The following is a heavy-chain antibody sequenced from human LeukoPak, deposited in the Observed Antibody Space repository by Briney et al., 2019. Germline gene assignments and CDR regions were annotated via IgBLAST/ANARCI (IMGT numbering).Heavy chain of an antibody. J-gene: IGHJ4*02. Sequence: PGGSLRLSCAASGFTFSSYAMSWVRQAPGKGLEWVSAISGSGGSTYYADSVKGRFTISRDNSKNTLYLQMNSLRAEDTAVYYCAKGYLAVAAILLCSDYWGQGTLVTVSS. CDR2: ISGSGGST. CDR1: GFTFSSYA. CDR3: AKGYLAVAAILLCSDY. D-gene: IGHD6-19*01. V-gene: IGHV3-23*01.